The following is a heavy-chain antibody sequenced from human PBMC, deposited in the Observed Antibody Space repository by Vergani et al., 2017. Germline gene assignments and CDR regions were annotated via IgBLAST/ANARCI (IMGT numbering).Heavy chain of an antibody. V-gene: IGHV3-23*01. J-gene: IGHJ4*02. Sequence: EVQLLESGGGLVQPGGSLRLSCAASGFTFSSYAMSWVRQAPGKGLEWVSVISGSGGSTYYADSEKGRFTISRDNSKSTVYLQMNSLRAGDTAVYYCAREYFSGNSALDYWGQGTLVTVSS. CDR1: GFTFSSYA. D-gene: IGHD3-9*01. CDR3: AREYFSGNSALDY. CDR2: ISGSGGST.